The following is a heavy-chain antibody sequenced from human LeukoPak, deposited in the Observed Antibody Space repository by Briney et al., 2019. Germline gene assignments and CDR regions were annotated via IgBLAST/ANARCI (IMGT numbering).Heavy chain of an antibody. CDR3: ARDGWSYDLS. V-gene: IGHV3-7*01. D-gene: IGHD3-10*01. Sequence: GGSLRLSCAASGFTFSSHWMSWVRQAPGKGLEWVANIKQDGSVIYYVDSVKGRSTISRDNAKNSLYLQMNSLRAEDTAVYYCARDGWSYDLSWGQGTLVTVSS. CDR2: IKQDGSVI. CDR1: GFTFSSHW. J-gene: IGHJ5*02.